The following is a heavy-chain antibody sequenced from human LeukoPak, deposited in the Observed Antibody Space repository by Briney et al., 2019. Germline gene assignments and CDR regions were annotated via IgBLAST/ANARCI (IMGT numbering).Heavy chain of an antibody. CDR3: AKDRGSYSYNWFDP. V-gene: IGHV4-4*02. CDR2: IYHSGST. CDR1: GGSVSSSHW. Sequence: SGTLSLTCAVSGGSVSSSHWWSWVRQPPGKGLEWIGEIYHSGSTNYNPSLKSRVTISVDKSNNQFSLKLSSVTAADTAVYYCAKDRGSYSYNWFDPWGQGTLVTVSS. J-gene: IGHJ5*02. D-gene: IGHD1-26*01.